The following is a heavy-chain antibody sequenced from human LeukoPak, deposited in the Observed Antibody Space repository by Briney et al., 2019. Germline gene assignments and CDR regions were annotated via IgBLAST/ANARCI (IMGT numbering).Heavy chain of an antibody. J-gene: IGHJ6*02. Sequence: GASVKVSCKASGFTFTSSAMQWVQQARGQRLEWIGWIVVGSGNTNYAQKFQERVTITRDMSTSTAYMELSSLRSEDTAVYYCAAVGLPMTTVTNYYYYGMDVWGQGTTVTVSS. D-gene: IGHD4-17*01. CDR3: AAVGLPMTTVTNYYYYGMDV. CDR2: IVVGSGNT. CDR1: GFTFTSSA. V-gene: IGHV1-58*02.